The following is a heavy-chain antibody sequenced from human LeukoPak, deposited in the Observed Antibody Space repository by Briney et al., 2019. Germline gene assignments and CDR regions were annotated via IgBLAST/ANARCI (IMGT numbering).Heavy chain of an antibody. D-gene: IGHD3-3*01. J-gene: IGHJ4*02. CDR1: GFTFSSYA. V-gene: IGHV3-23*01. CDR2: MSGSGGST. CDR3: AKVPALRFAKTDY. Sequence: GGSLRLSCAASGFTFSSYAMSWVRQAPGKGLEWVSAMSGSGGSTYYADSVKGRFTISRDNSKNTLYLQMNSLRAEDTAVYYCAKVPALRFAKTDYWGQGTMVTVSS.